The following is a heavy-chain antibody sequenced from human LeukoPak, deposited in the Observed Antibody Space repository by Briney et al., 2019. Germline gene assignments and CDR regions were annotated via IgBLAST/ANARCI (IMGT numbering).Heavy chain of an antibody. CDR3: ASGYDSSGYYYDYYFDY. V-gene: IGHV4-39*01. D-gene: IGHD3-22*01. Sequence: SETLSLTCTVSGGSISSSSYYWGWIRQPPGKGLEWIGSIYYSGSTYYNPSLKSRVTISVDTSKNQFSPKLSSVTAADTAVYYCASGYDSSGYYYDYYFDYWGQGTLVTVSS. J-gene: IGHJ4*02. CDR1: GGSISSSSYY. CDR2: IYYSGST.